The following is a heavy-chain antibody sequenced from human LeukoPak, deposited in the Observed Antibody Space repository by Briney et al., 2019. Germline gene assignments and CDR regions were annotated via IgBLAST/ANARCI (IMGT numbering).Heavy chain of an antibody. Sequence: GGSLRLSCAASGFTFSSYWMSWVRQAPGKGLEWVANIKQDGSEKYYVDSVKGRFTISRDNAKNSLYLQMNSLRAEDTAVYYCARGRESSSWDNWFDPWGQGTLVTVSS. CDR1: GFTFSSYW. D-gene: IGHD6-13*01. CDR2: IKQDGSEK. J-gene: IGHJ5*02. V-gene: IGHV3-7*01. CDR3: ARGRESSSWDNWFDP.